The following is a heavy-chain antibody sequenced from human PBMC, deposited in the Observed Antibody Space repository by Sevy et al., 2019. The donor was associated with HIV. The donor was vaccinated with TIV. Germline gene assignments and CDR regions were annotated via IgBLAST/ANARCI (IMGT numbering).Heavy chain of an antibody. CDR1: GFTLSSVG. CDR2: IGHDGNKY. J-gene: IGHJ5*02. Sequence: GGSLRLSCAASGFTLSSVGIHWVRLTPGTGLEWLAFIGHDGNKYFYGASVKGLITTSRDNSKNTVSLQMNSLRVEDTAVYYCAKDYCIGNDCFLGWFDPRGQGTVVTVSS. D-gene: IGHD2-15*01. V-gene: IGHV3-30*02. CDR3: AKDYCIGNDCFLGWFDP.